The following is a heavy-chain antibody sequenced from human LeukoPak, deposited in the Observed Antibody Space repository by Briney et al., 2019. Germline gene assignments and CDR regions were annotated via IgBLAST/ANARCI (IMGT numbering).Heavy chain of an antibody. CDR3: AGRGYYFFDY. Sequence: SETLSFTCTVSGGSISSSGYYWGWIRQPPGKGLEWIGSIYYSGSTYYNPSLKSRVTISVDTSKNQFSLKLSSVTAADTAVYYCAGRGYYFFDYWGQGTLVTVSS. V-gene: IGHV4-39*01. CDR2: IYYSGST. CDR1: GGSISSSGYY. D-gene: IGHD2/OR15-2a*01. J-gene: IGHJ4*02.